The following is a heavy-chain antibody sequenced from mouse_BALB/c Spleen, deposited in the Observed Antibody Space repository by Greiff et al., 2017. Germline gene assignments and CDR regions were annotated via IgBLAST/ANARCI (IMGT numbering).Heavy chain of an antibody. CDR2: ISYSGST. CDR3: ARADYYGPFAY. CDR1: GDSFTSGY. J-gene: IGHJ3*01. Sequence: EVKLMESGPSLVKPSQTLSLTCSVTGDSFTSGYWNWIRKFPGNKLEYMGYISYSGSTYYNPSLKSRISITRDTSKNQYYLQLNSVTTEDTATYYCARADYYGPFAYWGQGTLVTVSA. V-gene: IGHV3-8*02. D-gene: IGHD1-1*01.